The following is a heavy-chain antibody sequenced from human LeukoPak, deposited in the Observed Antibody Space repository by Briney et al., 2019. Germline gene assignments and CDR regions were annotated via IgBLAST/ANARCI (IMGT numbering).Heavy chain of an antibody. CDR1: GGSFSGYY. CDR3: ARLGIGLLDY. J-gene: IGHJ4*02. Sequence: SETLSLTCAVYGGSFSGYYWSWIRQPPGKGLEWIGEINHSGSTNYNPSLKSRVTTSVDTSKNQFSLKPSSVTAADTAVYYCARLGIGLLDYWGQGTLVTVSS. D-gene: IGHD2-21*02. CDR2: INHSGST. V-gene: IGHV4-34*01.